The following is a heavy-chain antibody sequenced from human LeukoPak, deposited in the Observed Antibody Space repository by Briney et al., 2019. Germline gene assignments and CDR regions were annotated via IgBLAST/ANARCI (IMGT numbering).Heavy chain of an antibody. J-gene: IGHJ4*02. CDR2: ISSSSSTI. CDR1: GFTFSTYS. V-gene: IGHV3-48*01. Sequence: PGGSLRLSCAASGFTFSTYSVNWIRQAPGKGLEWLSYISSSSSTIYYADSVKGRFTISRDSAKNSLYLQMNSLRAEDTAVYYCARDRGAAGTFDYWGQGTLVTVSS. D-gene: IGHD6-13*01. CDR3: ARDRGAAGTFDY.